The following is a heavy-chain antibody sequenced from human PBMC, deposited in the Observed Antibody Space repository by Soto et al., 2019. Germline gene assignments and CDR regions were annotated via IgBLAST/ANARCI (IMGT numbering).Heavy chain of an antibody. CDR1: GGSISSGGYY. CDR2: IYYSGTT. J-gene: IGHJ4*02. V-gene: IGHV4-31*03. D-gene: IGHD4-17*01. CDR3: ARKATVTTCFDY. Sequence: QVQLQESGPGLVKPSQTLSLTCTVSGGSISSGGYYWSWIRKHPGKGLEWIGYIYYSGTTYDNPSLKSRVTISVDTSKNQFSLRLSSVTAADTAVYHCARKATVTTCFDYWGQGTLVTVSS.